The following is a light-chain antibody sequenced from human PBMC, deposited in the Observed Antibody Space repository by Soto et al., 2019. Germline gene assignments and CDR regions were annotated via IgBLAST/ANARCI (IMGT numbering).Light chain of an antibody. CDR2: GAS. J-gene: IGKJ1*01. Sequence: EIVLTQSPGTLSLSPGERATLSCRASQSVSSNYLAWYQRKPGQAPRLLIYGASSRAIDIPNRFSGSGSGTDFTITITRLEPEDFAVYYCQQYGSSPQTCGQGPKVEI. CDR1: QSVSSNY. V-gene: IGKV3-20*01. CDR3: QQYGSSPQT.